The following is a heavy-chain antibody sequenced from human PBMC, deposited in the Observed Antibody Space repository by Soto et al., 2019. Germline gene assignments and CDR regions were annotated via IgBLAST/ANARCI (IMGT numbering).Heavy chain of an antibody. Sequence: PGGSLRLSCAASGFTFSDYYMSWIRQAPGKGLEWVSYISSSGSTIYYADSVKGRFTISRDNAKNSLYLQMNSLRSEDTAVYYCARETGYCTNGVCFPDPYYYYMDVWGKGTTVTVSS. CDR2: ISSSGSTI. J-gene: IGHJ6*03. CDR1: GFTFSDYY. D-gene: IGHD2-8*01. CDR3: ARETGYCTNGVCFPDPYYYYMDV. V-gene: IGHV3-11*01.